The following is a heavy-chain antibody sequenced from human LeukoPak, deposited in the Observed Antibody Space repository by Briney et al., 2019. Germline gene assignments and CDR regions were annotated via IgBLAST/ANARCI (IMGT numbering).Heavy chain of an antibody. J-gene: IGHJ5*02. Sequence: ASVKVSCKASGYTFTSYAMHWVRQAPGQRLEWMGWINAGNGNTKYSQEFQGRVTMTRDTSISTAYMELNRLRSDDTAIYYCASIAARRDLRPPVPWGQGTLVTVSS. D-gene: IGHD6-6*01. CDR2: INAGNGNT. CDR1: GYTFTSYA. CDR3: ASIAARRDLRPPVP. V-gene: IGHV1-3*01.